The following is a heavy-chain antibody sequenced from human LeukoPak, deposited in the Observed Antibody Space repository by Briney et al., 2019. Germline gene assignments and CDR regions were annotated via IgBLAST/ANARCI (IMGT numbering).Heavy chain of an antibody. CDR3: PRGLEYYDSSGYYHAYAEYFQH. V-gene: IGHV4-59*01. J-gene: IGHJ1*01. CDR1: GGSISRYY. D-gene: IGHD3-22*01. Sequence: SATLSLTCTVPGGSISRYYWSWVRQPPGKGLEWIGYIYYSGSTNYNPSLKSRVTISVDTSKNQFSLQLSSVTAADTAVYYCPRGLEYYDSSGYYHAYAEYFQHWGQGILVTVSS. CDR2: IYYSGST.